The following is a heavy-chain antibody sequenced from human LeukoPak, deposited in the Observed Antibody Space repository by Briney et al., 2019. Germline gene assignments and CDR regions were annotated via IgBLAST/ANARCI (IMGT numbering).Heavy chain of an antibody. CDR3: ARSTPTYYYDSSGYYIGPFDY. J-gene: IGHJ4*02. V-gene: IGHV1-3*01. CDR1: GYTFTSNA. Sequence: ASVKVSCKASGYTFTSNAIQWVRQAPGQRLEWMGWINAGNGNTKYSQKFQGRVTITRDTSASTAYMELSSLRSEDTAVYYCARSTPTYYYDSSGYYIGPFDYWGQGTLVTVSS. D-gene: IGHD3-22*01. CDR2: INAGNGNT.